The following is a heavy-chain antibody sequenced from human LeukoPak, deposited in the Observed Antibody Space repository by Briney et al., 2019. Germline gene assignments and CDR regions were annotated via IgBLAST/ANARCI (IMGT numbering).Heavy chain of an antibody. CDR2: IYPGDSDT. V-gene: IGHV5-51*01. CDR1: GYSFSNYW. D-gene: IGHD6-19*01. CDR3: AREAVAGTLSLTQFDS. Sequence: GESLKISCKGSGYSFSNYWIGWVRQMPGKGLEWMGIIYPGDSDTRYSPSFQGQVTISADKSITTAYLQWSSLKVSDTAMYYCAREAVAGTLSLTQFDSWGQGTLVTVSS. J-gene: IGHJ4*02.